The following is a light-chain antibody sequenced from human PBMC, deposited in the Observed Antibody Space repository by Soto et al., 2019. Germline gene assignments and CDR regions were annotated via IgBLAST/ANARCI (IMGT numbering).Light chain of an antibody. CDR3: QQYNSYWGT. J-gene: IGKJ1*01. CDR2: DAS. V-gene: IGKV1-5*01. CDR1: QSISSW. Sequence: DIQMTQSPSTLSASVGDRVTINCRASQSISSWLAWYQQKPGKAPKLLIYDASSLESGVPSRFSGSGSGTEFTLTISSLQPDDFATYYCQQYNSYWGTFGQGTKVDI.